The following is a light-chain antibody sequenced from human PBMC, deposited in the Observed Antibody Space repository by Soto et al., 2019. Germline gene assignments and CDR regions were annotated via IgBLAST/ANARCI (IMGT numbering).Light chain of an antibody. J-gene: IGLJ2*01. V-gene: IGLV1-44*01. CDR2: NNY. CDR3: AAWDDSLNGVT. CDR1: SSNIGSNT. Sequence: QSVLTQPPSASGTPGRRVTISCSGSSSNIGSNTVNWYQQLPGTAPKLLIYNNYQRPSGVPDRFSGSKSGTSASLAISGLQSEDEAAYYCAAWDDSLNGVTFGGGTKLTVL.